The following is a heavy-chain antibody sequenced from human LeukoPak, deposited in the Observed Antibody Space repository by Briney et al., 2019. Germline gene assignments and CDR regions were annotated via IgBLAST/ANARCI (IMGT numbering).Heavy chain of an antibody. Sequence: SETLSLTCAVSGYSISSGYYWGWIRQPPGEGLEWIGSIYHSGSTYYNPSLKSRVTISVDTSKNQFSLKLSSVTAADTAVYYCARHSTSSTTDAFDIWGQGTMATVSS. CDR3: ARHSTSSTTDAFDI. CDR1: GYSISSGYY. V-gene: IGHV4-38-2*01. CDR2: IYHSGST. D-gene: IGHD6-13*01. J-gene: IGHJ3*02.